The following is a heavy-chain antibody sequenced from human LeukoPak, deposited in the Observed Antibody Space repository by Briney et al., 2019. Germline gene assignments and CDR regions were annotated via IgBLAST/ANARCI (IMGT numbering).Heavy chain of an antibody. CDR1: GFDFNDFA. Sequence: PGGSLRLSCAASGFDFNDFAMTWVRQAPGKGLEWVSSMSGSGDTTQYAPSVKGRFTISRDNSKNTVYLQMDSLRAEDTAVYYCARTNYYGSGGGDCWGQGTLVTVPS. J-gene: IGHJ4*02. D-gene: IGHD3-10*01. CDR2: MSGSGDTT. V-gene: IGHV3-23*01. CDR3: ARTNYYGSGGGDC.